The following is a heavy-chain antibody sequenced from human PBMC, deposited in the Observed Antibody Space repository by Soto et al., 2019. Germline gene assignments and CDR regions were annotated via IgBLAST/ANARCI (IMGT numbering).Heavy chain of an antibody. Sequence: SETLSLTCAVSGGSISGGGFSWSWIRQPPGKGLEWIGYILHTGGTQYNPSLKSRVSVSVDKSKNQFSLHLTSVTAADTAVYYCARLQFGEGFDYWGQGALVTVSS. CDR1: GGSISGGGFS. D-gene: IGHD3-10*01. J-gene: IGHJ4*02. CDR2: ILHTGGT. CDR3: ARLQFGEGFDY. V-gene: IGHV4-30-2*01.